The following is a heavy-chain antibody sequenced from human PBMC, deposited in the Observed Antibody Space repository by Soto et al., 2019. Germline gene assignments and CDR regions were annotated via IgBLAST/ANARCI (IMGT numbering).Heavy chain of an antibody. Sequence: QVQMVQSGAEVKKPGDSVKVSCKASGDTFNTNDFNWVRQATGQGLAWMGWMNPASGNTGFAQKFQGRVSLTMDTSTSIAYMELSSLTVEDTAMYYCTRGISDSWGQGTLVTVSS. J-gene: IGHJ4*02. V-gene: IGHV1-8*01. CDR2: MNPASGNT. D-gene: IGHD3-3*02. CDR1: GDTFNTND. CDR3: TRGISDS.